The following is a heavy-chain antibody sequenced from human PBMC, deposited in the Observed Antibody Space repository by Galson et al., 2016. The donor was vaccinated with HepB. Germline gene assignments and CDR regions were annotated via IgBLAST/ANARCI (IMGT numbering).Heavy chain of an antibody. J-gene: IGHJ4*02. CDR3: ARHGGRQQLASDF. CDR2: IYYTGST. CDR1: VGSISTYY. V-gene: IGHV4-59*08. D-gene: IGHD6-13*01. Sequence: SETLSLTCTVSVGSISTYYWSWIRQPPGKGLEWIGYIYYTGSTNYTPSLKSRVTMSVDTSKNQFSLKLRSVTAVDTAVYYCARHGGRQQLASDFWGQGALVSVSS.